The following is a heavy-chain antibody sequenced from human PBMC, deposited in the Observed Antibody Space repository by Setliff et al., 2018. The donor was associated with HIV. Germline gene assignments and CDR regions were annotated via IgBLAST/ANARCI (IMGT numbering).Heavy chain of an antibody. CDR2: IRTNARGGTT. V-gene: IGHV3-49*04. D-gene: IGHD2-15*01. Sequence: GGSLRLSCATSGFTFDSYSIIWVRQAPGKGLEWVGFIRTNARGGTTEYAASVKGRFTISRDDSKSIAYLQMNSLKSADAAVYYCTRGMRPMVKRVPFDYWGQGTLVTVSS. CDR3: TRGMRPMVKRVPFDY. J-gene: IGHJ4*02. CDR1: GFTFDSYS.